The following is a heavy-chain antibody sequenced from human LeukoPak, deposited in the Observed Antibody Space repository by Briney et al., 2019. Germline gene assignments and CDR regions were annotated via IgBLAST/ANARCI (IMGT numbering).Heavy chain of an antibody. CDR3: ARHGSRVLDY. Sequence: SETLSLTCTVSGGSISSSSYYWGWIRQPPGKGLEWIGEINHSESTNYNPSLKSRVTISVDTSKNQFSLKLTSVTAADTAVYYCARHGSRVLDYWGQGTLVTVSS. D-gene: IGHD1-26*01. V-gene: IGHV4-39*07. CDR1: GGSISSSSYY. J-gene: IGHJ4*02. CDR2: INHSEST.